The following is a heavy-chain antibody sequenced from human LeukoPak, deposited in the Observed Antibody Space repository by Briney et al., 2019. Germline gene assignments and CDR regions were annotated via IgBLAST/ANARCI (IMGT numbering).Heavy chain of an antibody. Sequence: SETLSLTCTVSGGSISSYYWSWIRQPPGKGLEWIGYIYYSGSTNYNPSLKSRVTISVDTSKNQFSLKLSSVTAADTAVYYCARRRGGQQLVHFQHWGQGTLVTVSS. V-gene: IGHV4-59*08. J-gene: IGHJ1*01. CDR3: ARRRGGQQLVHFQH. D-gene: IGHD6-13*01. CDR2: IYYSGST. CDR1: GGSISSYY.